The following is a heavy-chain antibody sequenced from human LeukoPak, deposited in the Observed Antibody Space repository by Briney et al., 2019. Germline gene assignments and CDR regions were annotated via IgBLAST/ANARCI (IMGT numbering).Heavy chain of an antibody. CDR1: GFAFNTYS. Sequence: KSGGSLRLSCVASGFAFNTYSMNCVRQAPGKALEWVSYISDTSYTIYYADSVKGRFTISRDNAKNSLYLQMNRLRDEDTAVYYCARAFLGGDYWGQGTLVTASS. D-gene: IGHD3-3*02. CDR2: ISDTSYTI. CDR3: ARAFLGGDY. V-gene: IGHV3-48*02. J-gene: IGHJ4*02.